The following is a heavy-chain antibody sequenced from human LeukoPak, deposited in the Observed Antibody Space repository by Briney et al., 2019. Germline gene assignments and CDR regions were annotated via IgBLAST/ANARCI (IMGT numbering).Heavy chain of an antibody. D-gene: IGHD3-22*01. V-gene: IGHV3-23*01. CDR2: ISGSGHST. CDR3: AKDSSGIVVARAAYYMDV. Sequence: GGSLRLSCAASGFTFSSYAMTWVRQAPGKGLEWVSAISGSGHSTYYADSVKGRFTISRDNSKNMLYLQMNSLRAEDSATYFCAKDSSGIVVARAAYYMDVWGKGTTVTISS. J-gene: IGHJ6*03. CDR1: GFTFSSYA.